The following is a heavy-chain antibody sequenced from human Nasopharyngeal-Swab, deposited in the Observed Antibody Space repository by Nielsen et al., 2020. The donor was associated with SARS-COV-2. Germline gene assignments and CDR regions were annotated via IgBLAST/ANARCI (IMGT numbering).Heavy chain of an antibody. Sequence: GEYLKISCAASGFTFSNAWMSLGRQAQGKGLEWVGRNKNKTDGGTTDYAAPGKGRFTISRDDSINTLYLQMNSLKTEDTAVYYCTTDPQQWLFDYYYYMDVWGKGTTVTVSS. D-gene: IGHD6-19*01. CDR1: GFTFSNAW. V-gene: IGHV3-15*01. J-gene: IGHJ6*03. CDR2: NKNKTDGGTT. CDR3: TTDPQQWLFDYYYYMDV.